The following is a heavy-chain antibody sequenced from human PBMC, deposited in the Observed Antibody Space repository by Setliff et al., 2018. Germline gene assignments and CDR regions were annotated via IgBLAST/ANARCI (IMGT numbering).Heavy chain of an antibody. CDR3: VRGAGARLLDY. CDR2: INPGGSEE. CDR1: GITFKNAW. J-gene: IGHJ4*02. Sequence: PGGSLRLSCAASGITFKNAWMTWVRQAPGKGLEWVANINPGGSEEYYLDSVKGQFTISRDNAKTSLYLQMNSLRTDDTAIYYCVRGAGARLLDYWGLGTLVTVSS. D-gene: IGHD6-13*01. V-gene: IGHV3-7*03.